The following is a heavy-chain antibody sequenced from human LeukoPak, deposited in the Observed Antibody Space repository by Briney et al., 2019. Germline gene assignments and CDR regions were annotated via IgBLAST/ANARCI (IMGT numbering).Heavy chain of an antibody. J-gene: IGHJ4*02. D-gene: IGHD3-22*01. CDR2: MNPNSGNT. CDR3: ARSKGYYYDSSGYSY. CDR1: GYTFTSYD. V-gene: IGHV1-8*01. Sequence: ASVKVSCKASGYTFTSYDINWVRQATGQGLEWMGWMNPNSGNTGYAQKFQGRDTMTRNTSRSTAYMELSSLRSEDTAVYYCARSKGYYYDSSGYSYWGQGTLVTVSS.